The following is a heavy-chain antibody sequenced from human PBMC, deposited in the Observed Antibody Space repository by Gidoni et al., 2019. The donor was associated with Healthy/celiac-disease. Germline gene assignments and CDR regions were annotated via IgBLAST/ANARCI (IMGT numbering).Heavy chain of an antibody. CDR1: GGSISSYY. J-gene: IGHJ5*02. D-gene: IGHD6-19*01. CDR2: IYYSGST. CDR3: ARELVAVAGIGWFDP. Sequence: QVQLQASGPGLVKPSETLSLTCTVSGGSISSYYWSWIRQPPGKGLEWIGYIYYSGSTNYNPSLKSRVTISVDTSKNQFSLKLSSVTAADTAVYYCARELVAVAGIGWFDPWGQGTLVTVSS. V-gene: IGHV4-59*01.